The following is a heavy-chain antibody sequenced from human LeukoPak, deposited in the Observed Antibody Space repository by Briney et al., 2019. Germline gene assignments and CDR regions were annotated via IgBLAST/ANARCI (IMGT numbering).Heavy chain of an antibody. CDR3: AKELWVFGVVIPGP. CDR1: GFTFSSYG. CDR2: ISYDGSNK. J-gene: IGHJ5*02. V-gene: IGHV3-30*18. D-gene: IGHD3-3*01. Sequence: PGGSLRLSCAASGFTFSSYGMHWVRQAPGKGLEWVGVISYDGSNKYYADSVKGRFTISRDNSKNTLYLQMNSLRAEETAVYYCAKELWVFGVVIPGPSGQGTLVTVSS.